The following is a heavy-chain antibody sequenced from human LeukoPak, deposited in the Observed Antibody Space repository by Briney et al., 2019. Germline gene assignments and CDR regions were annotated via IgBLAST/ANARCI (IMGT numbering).Heavy chain of an antibody. V-gene: IGHV3-23*01. CDR3: AKAHRGYSGSQFDD. CDR1: GFSFSGYA. Sequence: GGSLRLSCAASGFSFSGYAMNWVRQAPGKGLEWVSGLSGSGSTTYYADSVKGRFTISRDNSKNMVYLRMDSLRAEDTAVYYCAKAHRGYSGSQFDDWGQGALVAVSS. D-gene: IGHD1-26*01. J-gene: IGHJ4*02. CDR2: LSGSGSTT.